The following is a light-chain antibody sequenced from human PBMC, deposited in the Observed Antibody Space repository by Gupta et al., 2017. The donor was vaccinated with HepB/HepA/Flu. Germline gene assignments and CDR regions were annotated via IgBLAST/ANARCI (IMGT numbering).Light chain of an antibody. CDR3: GTWDSSLSALWV. J-gene: IGLJ3*02. CDR1: SSNIGNNY. CDR2: DNN. V-gene: IGLV1-51*01. Sequence: QSVCTQPPSVSAAPGQQVTISCSGSSSNIGNNYVSCYQQLPGTAPKRLIYDNNKRPSEIPDRFSGSNSGTSATLGITGLQTGDEADYYCGTWDSSLSALWVVGGGTKLTVL.